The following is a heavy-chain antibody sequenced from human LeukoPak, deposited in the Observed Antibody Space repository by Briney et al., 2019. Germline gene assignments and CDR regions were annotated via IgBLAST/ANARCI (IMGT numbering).Heavy chain of an antibody. V-gene: IGHV4-38-2*01. CDR1: GYSISSGYY. J-gene: IGHJ6*03. D-gene: IGHD6-19*01. CDR2: IYHSGST. CDR3: ARVAGTGYGYYYYYYMDV. Sequence: KPSETLSLTCAVSGYSISSGYYWGWIRQPPGKGLEWIGSIYHSGSTYYNPSLKSRVTMSVDTSKNQFSLKLSSVTAADTAVYYCARVAGTGYGYYYYYYMDVWGKGTTVTVSS.